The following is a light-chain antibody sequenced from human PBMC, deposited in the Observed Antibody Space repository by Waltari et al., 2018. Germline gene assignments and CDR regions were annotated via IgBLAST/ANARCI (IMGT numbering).Light chain of an antibody. CDR1: QDISSW. CDR2: SAS. Sequence: DIQMTQPPSSVSASVGERVTITCRARQDISSWLAWYQQKPGKAPKLLIYSASALQSGVPSRFSGSGSGTDFTLTINSLQSEDFATYYCQQGNSFPPTFGQGTKVEIK. J-gene: IGKJ1*01. CDR3: QQGNSFPPT. V-gene: IGKV1-12*01.